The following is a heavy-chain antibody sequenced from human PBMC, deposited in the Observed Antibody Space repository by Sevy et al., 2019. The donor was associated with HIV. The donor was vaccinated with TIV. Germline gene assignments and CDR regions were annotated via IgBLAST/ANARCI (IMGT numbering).Heavy chain of an antibody. D-gene: IGHD1-1*01. Sequence: GGSLRLSCAASGFTCNRYCMHWVRQAPGKGLEWVATISFDGTNKHYADSVKGRFTISRDNFQNSLFLQMDSLRPEDTAVYYCALERLSSDVAEYFQNWGQGTLVTVSS. J-gene: IGHJ1*01. CDR2: ISFDGTNK. CDR3: ALERLSSDVAEYFQN. V-gene: IGHV3-30-3*01. CDR1: GFTCNRYC.